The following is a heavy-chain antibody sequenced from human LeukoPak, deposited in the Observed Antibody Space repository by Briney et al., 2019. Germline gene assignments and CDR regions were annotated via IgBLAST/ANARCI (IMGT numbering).Heavy chain of an antibody. CDR3: TREPGVVGAVSFFDC. Sequence: GGSLRLSCAASGFTFSRHAMSWVRQVPGKGLECVSAISGGGYTYYADSVKGRFTTSRDNSKNTLYLQMNSLRVEDTAVYYCTREPGVVGAVSFFDCWGLGSLVSVSS. CDR1: GFTFSRHA. CDR2: ISGGGYT. J-gene: IGHJ4*02. D-gene: IGHD1-26*01. V-gene: IGHV3-23*01.